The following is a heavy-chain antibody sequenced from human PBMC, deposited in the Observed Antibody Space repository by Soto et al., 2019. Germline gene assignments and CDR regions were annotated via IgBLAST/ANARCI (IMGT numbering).Heavy chain of an antibody. CDR3: AREGTGGGFDI. CDR2: IANTGDP. D-gene: IGHD1-1*01. V-gene: IGHV3-13*05. J-gene: IGHJ3*02. CDR1: GFVFSSYD. Sequence: SLRLSCAASGFVFSSYDMHWVRHTTGAGLEWVSVIANTGDPYYSDSVKGRFTISRDNAKNALYLQMNSLRVGDSAMYYCAREGTGGGFDIWGQGTKVTVSS.